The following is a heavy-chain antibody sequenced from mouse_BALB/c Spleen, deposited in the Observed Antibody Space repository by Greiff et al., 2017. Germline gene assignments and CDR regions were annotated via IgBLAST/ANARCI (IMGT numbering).Heavy chain of an antibody. CDR2: INPSNGGT. CDR1: GYTFTSYY. V-gene: IGHV1S81*02. Sequence: QVQLKQSGAELVKPGASVKLSCKASGYTFTSYYMYWVKQRPGQGLEWIGEINPSNGGTNFNEKFKSKATLTVDKSSSTAYMQLSSLTSEDSAVYYCARSGNYYGSSYGYFDVWGAGTTVTVSS. J-gene: IGHJ1*01. D-gene: IGHD1-1*01. CDR3: ARSGNYYGSSYGYFDV.